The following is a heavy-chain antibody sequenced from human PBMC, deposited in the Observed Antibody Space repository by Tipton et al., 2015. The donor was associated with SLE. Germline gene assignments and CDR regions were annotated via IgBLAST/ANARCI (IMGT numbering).Heavy chain of an antibody. CDR2: ISSSGSTI. CDR1: GFTFSSYE. CDR3: ASSEYEGAFDI. D-gene: IGHD2-2*01. J-gene: IGHJ3*02. Sequence: GSLRLSCAASGFTFSSYEMNWVRQAPGKGLEWVSYISSSGSTIYYADSVKGRFTISRDNAKNSLYLQMNSLRAEDTAVYYCASSEYEGAFDIWGQGTTVTVSS. V-gene: IGHV3-48*03.